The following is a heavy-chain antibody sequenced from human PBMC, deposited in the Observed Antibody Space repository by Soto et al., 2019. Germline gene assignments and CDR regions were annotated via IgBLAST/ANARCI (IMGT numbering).Heavy chain of an antibody. Sequence: QVLLQESGPGLVQPSETLSLTCTVSGGSVNYYYWNWIRQSPGKGLGWIGYVYYSGTTNSNPTLPRRVTISIDTSRNQFALKLTSVTAADSAIYYCARAGRSWRYFFDSWGRGTLVTVSS. D-gene: IGHD6-13*01. V-gene: IGHV4-59*02. J-gene: IGHJ4*02. CDR3: ARAGRSWRYFFDS. CDR1: GGSVNYYY. CDR2: VYYSGTT.